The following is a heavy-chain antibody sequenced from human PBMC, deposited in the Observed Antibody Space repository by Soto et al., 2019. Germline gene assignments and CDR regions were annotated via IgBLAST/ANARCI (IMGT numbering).Heavy chain of an antibody. D-gene: IGHD2-21*02. CDR3: ARAGYCGADCYSINDY. J-gene: IGHJ4*02. CDR1: GGTFSSYT. CDR2: IIPILNIA. Sequence: SVKVSCKASGGTFSSYTFSWVRQAPGQGLEWMGRIIPILNIANYAQKFQGRVTITADKSTSTAYMELSSLRSEDTAVYYCARAGYCGADCYSINDYWGQGTLVTVSS. V-gene: IGHV1-69*02.